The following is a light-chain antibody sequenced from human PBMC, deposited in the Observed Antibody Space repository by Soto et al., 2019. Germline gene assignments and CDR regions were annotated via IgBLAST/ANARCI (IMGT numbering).Light chain of an antibody. CDR2: DVS. CDR3: QHYKMYSPWT. J-gene: IGKJ1*01. Sequence: DIQMTLSPSTVSAKVGDSVTITCRASQSITTWLAWYQQRPGKAPKLLIYDVSSLQSGVPSRFSGSGSGTEFTLTISSLQPDDFATYYCQHYKMYSPWTFGQGGMVDI. V-gene: IGKV1-5*01. CDR1: QSITTW.